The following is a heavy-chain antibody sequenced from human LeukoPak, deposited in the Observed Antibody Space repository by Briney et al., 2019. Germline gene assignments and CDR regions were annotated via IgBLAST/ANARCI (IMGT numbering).Heavy chain of an antibody. J-gene: IGHJ4*02. CDR1: GFTFSTYG. Sequence: GGSLRVSCAASGFTFSTYGMNWVRQAPGNGLEWVSYISSRSNTIYYADSVKGRFTISRDNARISLYLQMNSLRDEDTAVYYCARDSGAFASGSYYDYWGQGTLVTVSS. CDR3: ARDSGAFASGSYYDY. CDR2: ISSRSNTI. D-gene: IGHD3-10*01. V-gene: IGHV3-48*02.